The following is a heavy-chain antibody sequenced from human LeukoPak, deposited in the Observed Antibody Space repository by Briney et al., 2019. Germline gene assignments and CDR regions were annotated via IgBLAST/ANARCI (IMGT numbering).Heavy chain of an antibody. J-gene: IGHJ4*02. D-gene: IGHD1-26*01. Sequence: GSLRLSCAASGFTFSSYAIHWVRQAPGKGLQGVAVISYDGINKYYADSVKGRFTISRDNSKNTLYLQMNSLRTEDTAVYYCARGESDSGTYSPGDFWGQGTLVTVSS. CDR2: ISYDGINK. V-gene: IGHV3-30*04. CDR1: GFTFSSYA. CDR3: ARGESDSGTYSPGDF.